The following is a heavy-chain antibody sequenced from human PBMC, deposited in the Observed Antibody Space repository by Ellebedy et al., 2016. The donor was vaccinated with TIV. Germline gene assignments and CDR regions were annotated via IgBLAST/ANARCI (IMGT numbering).Heavy chain of an antibody. V-gene: IGHV1-3*01. J-gene: IGHJ4*02. D-gene: IGHD2-8*01. CDR2: INAGKGNT. Sequence: AASVKVSCKASGYTFTSYAMHWVRQAPGQRLEWMGWINAGKGNTKYSQKFQGRVTITRDTSASTAYMELSSLRSEDTAVYYCARGVYSMGNFDYWGQGTLATVSS. CDR1: GYTFTSYA. CDR3: ARGVYSMGNFDY.